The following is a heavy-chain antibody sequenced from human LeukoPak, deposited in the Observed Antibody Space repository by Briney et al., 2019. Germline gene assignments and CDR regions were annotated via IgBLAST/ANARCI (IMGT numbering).Heavy chain of an antibody. CDR2: INHSGST. D-gene: IGHD3-3*02. Sequence: SETLSLTCAVYGGSFSGYYWSWIRQPPGKGLEWIGEINHSGSTNYNPSLKSRVTISVNTSKNQFSLKLSSVTAADTAVYYCARHFRYYYYMDVWGKGTTVTISS. V-gene: IGHV4-34*01. CDR1: GGSFSGYY. J-gene: IGHJ6*03. CDR3: ARHFRYYYYMDV.